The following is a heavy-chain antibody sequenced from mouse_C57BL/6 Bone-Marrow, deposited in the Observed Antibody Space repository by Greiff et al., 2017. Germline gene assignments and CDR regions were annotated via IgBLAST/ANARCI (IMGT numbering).Heavy chain of an antibody. D-gene: IGHD1-1*01. CDR2: IWRGGST. J-gene: IGHJ4*01. Sequence: VQGVESGPGLVQPSQSLSITCTVSGFSLTSYGVHWVRQSPGKGLEWLGVIWRGGSTDYNAAFMSRLSITKDNSKSQVFFKMNSLQADDTAIYYCAKNWAITTVVAPYAMDYWGQGTSVTVSS. CDR3: AKNWAITTVVAPYAMDY. V-gene: IGHV2-5*01. CDR1: GFSLTSYG.